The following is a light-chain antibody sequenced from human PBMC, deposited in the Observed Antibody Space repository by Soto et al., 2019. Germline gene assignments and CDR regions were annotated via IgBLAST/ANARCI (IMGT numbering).Light chain of an antibody. CDR2: DVS. CDR1: SSDVGGYNY. V-gene: IGLV2-14*01. CDR3: NSYTSSSTRV. Sequence: QSALTQPASVSASPGQSITISCTGTSSDVGGYNYVSWYQQHPGKAPKLIIYDVSNRPSGVSNRFSGSKSDNTASLTISGLQTEDEADYYCNSYTSSSTRVFGTGTKVTVL. J-gene: IGLJ1*01.